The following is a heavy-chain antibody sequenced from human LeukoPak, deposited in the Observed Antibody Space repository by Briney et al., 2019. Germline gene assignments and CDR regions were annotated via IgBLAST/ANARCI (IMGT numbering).Heavy chain of an antibody. D-gene: IGHD6-19*01. CDR1: GFSVSASY. V-gene: IGHV3-53*01. CDR2: ISNEGAT. CDR3: VRDSTISGWYELGY. J-gene: IGHJ4*02. Sequence: GGSLRLSCAASGFSVSASYMSWVRQAPEKGLESVSVISNEGATYYADSVKSRFSISRDNSKNTVSLQMNSLRAEDTAVYFCVRDSTISGWYELGYWGQGTLVTVSS.